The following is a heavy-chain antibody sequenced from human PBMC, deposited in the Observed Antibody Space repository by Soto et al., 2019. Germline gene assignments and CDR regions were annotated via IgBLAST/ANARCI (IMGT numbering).Heavy chain of an antibody. CDR2: ISSSSSTI. CDR1: GFTFSSYS. D-gene: IGHD6-13*01. Sequence: EVQLVESGGGLVQPGGSLRLSCAASGFTFSSYSMNWVRQAPGKGLEWVSYISSSSSTIYYADSVKGLFTISRDKAKNSLYLQMTSLRAEDTAVYYCARHPERIAQIGWFDPWGQGTLVTVSS. J-gene: IGHJ5*02. V-gene: IGHV3-48*01. CDR3: ARHPERIAQIGWFDP.